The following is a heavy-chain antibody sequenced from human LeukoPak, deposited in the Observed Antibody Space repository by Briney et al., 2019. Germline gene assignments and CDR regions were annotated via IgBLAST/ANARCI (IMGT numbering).Heavy chain of an antibody. CDR1: GFAFSSYG. CDR2: IWYDGSNK. Sequence: GGSLRLSCAASGFAFSSYGMHWVRQAPGKGLEWVAVIWYDGSNKYYADSVKGRFTISRDNSKNTLYLQMNSLRAEDTAVYYCARSLLTSYGMDVWGQGTTVTVSS. D-gene: IGHD3-9*01. J-gene: IGHJ6*02. V-gene: IGHV3-33*01. CDR3: ARSLLTSYGMDV.